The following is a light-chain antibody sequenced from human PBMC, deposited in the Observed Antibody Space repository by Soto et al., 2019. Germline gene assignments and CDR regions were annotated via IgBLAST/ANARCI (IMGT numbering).Light chain of an antibody. J-gene: IGLJ1*01. CDR3: SSYTSSSTLEV. CDR1: SSDVGGYNY. V-gene: IGLV2-14*01. Sequence: QSVLTQPASVSGSPGQSITISRTGTSSDVGGYNYVSWYQQHPGKAPKLMIYDVSNRPSGVSNRFSGSKSGNTASLTISGLQAEDEADYYCSSYTSSSTLEVFGTGTKVTVL. CDR2: DVS.